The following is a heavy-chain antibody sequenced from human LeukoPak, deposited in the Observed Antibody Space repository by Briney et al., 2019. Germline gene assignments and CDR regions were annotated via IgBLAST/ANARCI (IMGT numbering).Heavy chain of an antibody. Sequence: ASVKVSCKASGYTFTGYYMHWVRQAPGQGLEWMGWINPNSGGTNYAQKCQGRVTMTRDTAISTAYMELSRLRSDDTAVYYCARLGELLFDAFDIWGQGTMVTVSS. D-gene: IGHD1-26*01. CDR2: INPNSGGT. CDR1: GYTFTGYY. V-gene: IGHV1-2*02. CDR3: ARLGELLFDAFDI. J-gene: IGHJ3*02.